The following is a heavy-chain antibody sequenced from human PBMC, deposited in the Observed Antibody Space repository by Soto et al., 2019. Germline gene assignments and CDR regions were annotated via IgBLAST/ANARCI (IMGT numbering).Heavy chain of an antibody. CDR1: GGTFSSYA. J-gene: IGHJ4*02. Sequence: QVQLVQSGAEVKKPGASVKVSCKASGGTFSSYAISWVRQAPGQGLEWMGGIIPIFGTANYAQKFQGRVTITADETTSTAYMELSSLRSEDTAVYYCARAPVAYYYDSSGLYYFDYWGQGTMVTVSS. V-gene: IGHV1-69*01. CDR2: IIPIFGTA. CDR3: ARAPVAYYYDSSGLYYFDY. D-gene: IGHD3-22*01.